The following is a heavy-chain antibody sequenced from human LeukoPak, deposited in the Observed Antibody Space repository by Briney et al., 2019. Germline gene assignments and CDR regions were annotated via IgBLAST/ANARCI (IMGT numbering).Heavy chain of an antibody. Sequence: SETLSLTCAVYGGSFSGDYWSWIRQPPGKGLEWIGEINHRGSTNYNPSLKSRVTISVDTSKNQFSLKLSSVTAADTAVYYCARDKWGPQQRLDYWGQGALVTVSS. CDR3: ARDKWGPQQRLDY. V-gene: IGHV4-34*01. CDR2: INHRGST. D-gene: IGHD6-13*01. CDR1: GGSFSGDY. J-gene: IGHJ4*02.